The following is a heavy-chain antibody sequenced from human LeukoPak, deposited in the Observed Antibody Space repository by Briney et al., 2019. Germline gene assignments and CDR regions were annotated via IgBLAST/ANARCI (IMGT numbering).Heavy chain of an antibody. CDR1: GFTFSSYA. J-gene: IGHJ4*02. CDR2: ISYDGSNK. D-gene: IGHD1-26*01. Sequence: GGSLRLSCAAAGFTFSSYAMHWVRQAPGKGLEWVAVISYDGSNKYYADSVKGRFTVSRDDSKNTLYVQVNSLRAEDTAIYFCARDPPPFIVGTYYFDYWGQGTLVTVSS. V-gene: IGHV3-30-3*01. CDR3: ARDPPPFIVGTYYFDY.